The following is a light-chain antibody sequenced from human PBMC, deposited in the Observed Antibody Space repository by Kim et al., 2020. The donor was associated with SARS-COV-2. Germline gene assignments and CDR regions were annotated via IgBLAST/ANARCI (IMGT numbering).Light chain of an antibody. CDR2: QDS. V-gene: IGLV3-1*01. CDR3: QAWDSSTVV. Sequence: SYELTQPPSVSVSPGQTASITCSGAKLGDKYACWYQQTPGQSPVLVIYQDSKRPSGIPERFSGSNSGNTATLTISGTQAMDEADYYCQAWDSSTVVFGGG. CDR1: KLGDKY. J-gene: IGLJ2*01.